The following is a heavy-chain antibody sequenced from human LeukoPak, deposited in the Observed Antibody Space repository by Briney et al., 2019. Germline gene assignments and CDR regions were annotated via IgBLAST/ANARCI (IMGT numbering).Heavy chain of an antibody. D-gene: IGHD6-13*01. V-gene: IGHV1-18*01. CDR1: XTFTXXX. Sequence: XTFTXXXISWVRQAPGQGLEWMGWISAYNGNTNYXQKLQGTVTMTTDTSXSTAYMEMRRLRSDDTAVYYCAXXXXXEXLVPNWFDPWGQGTLVTVSS. CDR2: ISAYNGNT. J-gene: IGHJ5*02. CDR3: AXXXXXEXLVPNWFDP.